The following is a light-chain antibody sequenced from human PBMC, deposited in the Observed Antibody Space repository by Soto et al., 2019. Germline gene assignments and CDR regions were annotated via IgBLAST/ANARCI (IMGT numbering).Light chain of an antibody. J-gene: IGLJ3*02. Sequence: QSALTQPPSLSGTPGQRVTISCSGSNSNIGRYSVNWYQHFPGTAPKILIYSDDERPSGVPDRFSGSKSGTSASLAISGLQSEDEAGYYCAAWDDNQNGPLFGGGTQLTVL. V-gene: IGLV1-44*01. CDR2: SDD. CDR3: AAWDDNQNGPL. CDR1: NSNIGRYS.